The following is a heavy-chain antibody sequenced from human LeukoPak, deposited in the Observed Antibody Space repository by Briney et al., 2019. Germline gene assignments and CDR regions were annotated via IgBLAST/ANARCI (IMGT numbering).Heavy chain of an antibody. D-gene: IGHD4-23*01. CDR1: GFRFSSYG. J-gene: IGHJ4*02. V-gene: IGHV3-23*01. CDR2: ISGRDSNT. Sequence: GGSLRLSCAASGFRFSSYGMSWVRQAPGKGLEWVSLISGRDSNTYYADSVEGRFTISRDNSKNTLYLQMNSLSAEDTAIYYCAKRSDYGDNGNYFDYWGQGTLVTVSS. CDR3: AKRSDYGDNGNYFDY.